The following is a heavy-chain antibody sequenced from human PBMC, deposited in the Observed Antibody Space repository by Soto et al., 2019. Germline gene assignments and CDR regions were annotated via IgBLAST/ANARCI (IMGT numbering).Heavy chain of an antibody. V-gene: IGHV1-18*01. J-gene: IGHJ6*02. CDR3: ARELTSGWLDYYYYGMDV. D-gene: IGHD6-19*01. Sequence: ASVKVSCKASGYTFTNYGISWVRQAPGQGLEWMGWISAYNGNTNYAPKLQGRVTMTTDTSTSTAYMELRSLRSDDTAVYYCARELTSGWLDYYYYGMDVWGQGTTVTVSS. CDR1: GYTFTNYG. CDR2: ISAYNGNT.